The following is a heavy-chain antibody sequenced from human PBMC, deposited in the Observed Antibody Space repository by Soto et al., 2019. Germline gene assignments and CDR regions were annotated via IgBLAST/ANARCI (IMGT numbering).Heavy chain of an antibody. CDR2: MFYVGAT. Sequence: QVQLPESGPGLVEPSPTLSLTCSVFGGSIRSGAYYWLWIRQPPGKGLEWLGYMFYVGATYYNPSLKSRGTISVDTSKNQFSLKLNSVTAADTAVYHWARVVRFGSSPSCRGRNWFDPWGQGTLVTVTS. CDR3: ARVVRFGSSPSCRGRNWFDP. J-gene: IGHJ5*02. V-gene: IGHV4-30-4*01. D-gene: IGHD2-2*01. CDR1: GGSIRSGAYY.